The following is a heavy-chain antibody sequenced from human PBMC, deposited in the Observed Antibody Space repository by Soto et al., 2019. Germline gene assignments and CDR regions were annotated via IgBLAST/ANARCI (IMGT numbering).Heavy chain of an antibody. Sequence: LGESLKISCKGSGYSFTSYWIGWVRQMPGKGLEWMGIIYPGDSDTRYSPSFQGQVTISADKSISTAYLQCSSLKASDTAMYYCAGGGVRGVITRTRDYYGMDVWGQGTTVTVSS. CDR1: GYSFTSYW. J-gene: IGHJ6*02. V-gene: IGHV5-51*01. D-gene: IGHD3-10*01. CDR3: AGGGVRGVITRTRDYYGMDV. CDR2: IYPGDSDT.